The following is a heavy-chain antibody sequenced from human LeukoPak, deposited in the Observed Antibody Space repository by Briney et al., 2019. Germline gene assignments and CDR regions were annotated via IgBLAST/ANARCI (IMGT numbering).Heavy chain of an antibody. CDR2: INADNGNT. CDR1: GYTFSDYA. D-gene: IGHD1-14*01. V-gene: IGHV1-3*01. CDR3: AREDNGLHY. J-gene: IGHJ4*02. Sequence: GASVKVSCKASGYTFSDYAMNWVRQAPGQGLEWMGWINADNGNTKYSQKFQGRVTITRDTSASTAYMELSSLRSEDTAVYYCAREDNGLHYWGQGTLVTVSS.